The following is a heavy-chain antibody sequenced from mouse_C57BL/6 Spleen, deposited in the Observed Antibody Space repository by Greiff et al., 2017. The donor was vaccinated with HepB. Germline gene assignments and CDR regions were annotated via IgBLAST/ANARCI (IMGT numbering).Heavy chain of an antibody. V-gene: IGHV1-61*01. CDR2: IYPSDSET. CDR1: GYTFTSYW. CDR3: ARDYGSSYRDWYFDV. J-gene: IGHJ1*03. D-gene: IGHD1-1*01. Sequence: VQLQQPGAELVRPGSSVKLSCKASGYTFTSYWMDWVKQRPGQGLEWIGNIYPSDSETHYNQKFKDKATLTVDKSSSTAYRQLSSLTSEDSAVYYCARDYGSSYRDWYFDVWGTGTTVTVSS.